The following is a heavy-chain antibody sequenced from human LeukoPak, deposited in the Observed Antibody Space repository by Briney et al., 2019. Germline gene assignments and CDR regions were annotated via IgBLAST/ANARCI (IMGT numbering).Heavy chain of an antibody. CDR2: INHSGST. D-gene: IGHD2-2*01. V-gene: IGHV4-34*01. CDR3: ARLGCSSTSCFFDY. Sequence: PSETLSLTCAVYGGSFSGYYWSWIRQPPGEGLEWIGEINHSGSTNSNSSLKSRVTISVDTPKNQFSLKLSSVTAADTAVYYCARLGCSSTSCFFDYWGQGTLVTVSS. J-gene: IGHJ4*02. CDR1: GGSFSGYY.